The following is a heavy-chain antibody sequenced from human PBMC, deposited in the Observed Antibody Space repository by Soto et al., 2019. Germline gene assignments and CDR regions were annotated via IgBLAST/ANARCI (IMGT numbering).Heavy chain of an antibody. V-gene: IGHV4-4*02. CDR1: GGSISRSNW. D-gene: IGHD3-22*01. J-gene: IGHJ5*02. CDR3: AREQKYYYDSSGYPNWFDP. Sequence: SETLCLTCAVSGGSISRSNWWSGVRQPPGKGLEGIGEIYHSGSTNYNPSLKSRVTISVDKSKNQFSLKLSSVTAADTAVYYCAREQKYYYDSSGYPNWFDPWGQGTLVT. CDR2: IYHSGST.